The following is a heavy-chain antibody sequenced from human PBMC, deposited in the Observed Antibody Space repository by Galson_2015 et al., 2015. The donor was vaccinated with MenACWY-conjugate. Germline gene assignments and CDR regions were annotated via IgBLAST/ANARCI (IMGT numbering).Heavy chain of an antibody. CDR2: IYYSENT. Sequence: ETLSLTCTVSGGSINSENYWWAWIRQPPGKGLEWIGSIYYSENTHYNPSLESRVTMSVDTSKNQFSLKLRSVTASDTAVYYCARLPRGITFIVVAPWGQGTLVTVSS. CDR3: ARLPRGITFIVVAP. CDR1: GGSINSENYW. D-gene: IGHD3-22*01. J-gene: IGHJ5*02. V-gene: IGHV4-39*01.